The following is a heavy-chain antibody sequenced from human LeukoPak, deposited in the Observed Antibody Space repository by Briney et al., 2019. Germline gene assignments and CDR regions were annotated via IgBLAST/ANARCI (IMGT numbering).Heavy chain of an antibody. D-gene: IGHD6-19*01. J-gene: IGHJ4*02. Sequence: GGSLRLSCAASGFTFSSYSMNWVRQAPGKGLEWVSYISSSTSTIYYADSMKGRFTISRDNAKNSLYLQMNSLRAEDTAVYYCARQYSSGWYVGFDYWGQGTLVTVSS. V-gene: IGHV3-48*04. CDR3: ARQYSSGWYVGFDY. CDR1: GFTFSSYS. CDR2: ISSSTSTI.